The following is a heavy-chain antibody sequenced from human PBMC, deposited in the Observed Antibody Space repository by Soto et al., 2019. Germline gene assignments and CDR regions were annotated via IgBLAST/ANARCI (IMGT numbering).Heavy chain of an antibody. D-gene: IGHD1-1*01. CDR2: IYYSGST. J-gene: IGHJ4*02. CDR1: GGSISSYY. CDR3: ASLGPAGTTLDY. Sequence: PSETLSLTCTVSGGSISSYYWSWIRQPPGKGLEWIGYIYYSGSTNYNPSLKSRVTISVDTSKNQFSLKLSSVTAADTAVYYCASLGPAGTTLDYWGQGTLVTVSS. V-gene: IGHV4-59*08.